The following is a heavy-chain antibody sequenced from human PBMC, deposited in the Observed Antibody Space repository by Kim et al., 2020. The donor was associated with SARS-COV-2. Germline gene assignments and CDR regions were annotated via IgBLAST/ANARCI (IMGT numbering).Heavy chain of an antibody. CDR1: GGSISSSSYY. D-gene: IGHD5-12*01. CDR2: IYDRGST. V-gene: IGHV4-39*01. CDR3: ARHGRHGYNNCDY. Sequence: AETLSLTCTVSGGSISSSSYYWGWIRQPSGKGLEWIGSIYDRGSTYYNPSFKSRIIISVDTSKNQFSLKLSSVTAADTAVYYCARHGRHGYNNCDYWGQGTLVTVSP. J-gene: IGHJ4*02.